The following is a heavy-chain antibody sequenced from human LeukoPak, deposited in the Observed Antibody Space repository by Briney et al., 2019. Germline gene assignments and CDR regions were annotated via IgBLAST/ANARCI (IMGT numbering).Heavy chain of an antibody. Sequence: SETLSLTCTVPGDSTTSYYWSWIRQPPGKGLEWIGYSHHSGATNYNPSLNSRVTISIDTSKNQFSLKLSSVTAADTAVYYCAREDPRSAHFAYWGLGILVTVSA. CDR1: GDSTTSYY. V-gene: IGHV4-59*01. CDR3: AREDPRSAHFAY. J-gene: IGHJ4*02. CDR2: SHHSGAT.